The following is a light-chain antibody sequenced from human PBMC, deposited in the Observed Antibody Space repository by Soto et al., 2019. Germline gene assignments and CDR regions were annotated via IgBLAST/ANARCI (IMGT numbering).Light chain of an antibody. CDR1: RSDVGGYNY. V-gene: IGLV2-14*03. Sequence: QSALTQPASVSGSPGQSITISCTGTRSDVGGYNYVSWYQQHPGKAPKLMIYDVSNRPSGVSNRFSGSKSGNTASLTISGLQAKDEADYYCSSYTSSSLVFGGGTKVTVL. J-gene: IGLJ2*01. CDR3: SSYTSSSLV. CDR2: DVS.